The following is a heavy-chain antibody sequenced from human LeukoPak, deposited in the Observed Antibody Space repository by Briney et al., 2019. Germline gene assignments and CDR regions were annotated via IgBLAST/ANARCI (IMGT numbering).Heavy chain of an antibody. Sequence: GASVKVSCKASGNTFTSYFLHWVRQAPGQGLEWMGIINPGGDTTAYAQKLRGRVTMTRDTSTSTVYMELSSLRSEDTAMYYCASRLQGGSPWYFNYWGQGTLVTVSS. V-gene: IGHV1-46*01. CDR1: GNTFTSYF. CDR3: ASRLQGGSPWYFNY. J-gene: IGHJ4*02. CDR2: INPGGDTT. D-gene: IGHD1-26*01.